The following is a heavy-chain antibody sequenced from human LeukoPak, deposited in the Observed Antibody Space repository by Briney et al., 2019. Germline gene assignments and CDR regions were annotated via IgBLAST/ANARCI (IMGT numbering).Heavy chain of an antibody. CDR3: AKGRGSGSYGYFDY. CDR2: ISYDGSNK. CDR1: GFTFSSYG. J-gene: IGHJ4*02. V-gene: IGHV3-30*18. Sequence: GRSLRLSCAASGFTFSSYGMHWVRQAPGKGLEWVAVISYDGSNKYYADSVKGRFTISRDNSKNTLYLQMNSLGAEDTAVYYCAKGRGSGSYGYFDYWGQGTLVTVSS. D-gene: IGHD1-26*01.